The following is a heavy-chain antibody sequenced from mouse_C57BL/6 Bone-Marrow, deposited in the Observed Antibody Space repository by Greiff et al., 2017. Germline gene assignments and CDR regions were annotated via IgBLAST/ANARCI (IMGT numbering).Heavy chain of an antibody. CDR1: GYTFTDYE. J-gene: IGHJ2*01. D-gene: IGHD1-1*01. Sequence: QVQLKQSGAELVRPGASVTLSCKASGYTFTDYEMHWVKQTPVHGLEWIGAIDPETGGTADNQKFKGKAILTADKSSRTAYMELRSLTSEDAAVYYCTPSSYDFDYWGQGTTLTVSS. CDR2: IDPETGGT. CDR3: TPSSYDFDY. V-gene: IGHV1-15*01.